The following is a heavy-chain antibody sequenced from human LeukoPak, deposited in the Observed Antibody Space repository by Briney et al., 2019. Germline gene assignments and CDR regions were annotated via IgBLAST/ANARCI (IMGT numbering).Heavy chain of an antibody. V-gene: IGHV4-59*08. CDR3: GATMVLGRCY. CDR1: GRSISPYY. Sequence: SETLSLTCAVFGRSISPYYRTCIRQPPGKGLEWIGYIYYSGSTNYNPSLKSRVTISVDTSKNQFSLKLSSVTAADTAVYDCGATMVLGRCYWGRGTLVTVSS. CDR2: IYYSGST. D-gene: IGHD3-10*01. J-gene: IGHJ4*02.